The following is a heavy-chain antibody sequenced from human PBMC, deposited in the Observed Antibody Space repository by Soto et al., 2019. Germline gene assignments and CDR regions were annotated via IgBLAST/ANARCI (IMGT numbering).Heavy chain of an antibody. V-gene: IGHV3-33*01. D-gene: IGHD6-13*01. Sequence: GGSLRLSCAASGFTFSSYGMHWVRQAPGKGLEWVAVIWYDGSNKYYADSVKGRFTISRDNSKNTLYLQMNSLRAEDTAVYYCARVSIAAAGRSYYYYMDVWGKGTTVTVSS. CDR3: ARVSIAAAGRSYYYYMDV. CDR2: IWYDGSNK. J-gene: IGHJ6*03. CDR1: GFTFSSYG.